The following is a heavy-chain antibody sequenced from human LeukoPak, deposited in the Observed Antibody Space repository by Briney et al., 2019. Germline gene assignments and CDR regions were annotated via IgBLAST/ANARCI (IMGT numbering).Heavy chain of an antibody. V-gene: IGHV4-59*08. J-gene: IGHJ5*02. CDR3: ARHSTSGWNWFDP. D-gene: IGHD6-19*01. CDR1: GGSISSYY. Sequence: SETLSLTCTVSGGSISSYYWSWIRQPPGKGLEWIGYTYYSGSTNYNPSLKSRVTISVDTSKNQFSLKLSSVTAADTAVYYCARHSTSGWNWFDPWGQGTLVTVSS. CDR2: TYYSGST.